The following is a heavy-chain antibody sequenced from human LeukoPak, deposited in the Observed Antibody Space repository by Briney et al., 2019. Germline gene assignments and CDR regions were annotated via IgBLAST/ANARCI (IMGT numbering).Heavy chain of an antibody. CDR1: GGSFSGYY. Sequence: SETLSLTCAVYGGSFSGYYWSWIRQPPGKGLEWIGEINHSGSTNYNPSLKSRVTISVDTSKNQFSLKLSSVTAEDTAVYYCATHDWFDPWGQGTLVTVSS. CDR2: INHSGST. J-gene: IGHJ5*02. CDR3: ATHDWFDP. V-gene: IGHV4-34*01.